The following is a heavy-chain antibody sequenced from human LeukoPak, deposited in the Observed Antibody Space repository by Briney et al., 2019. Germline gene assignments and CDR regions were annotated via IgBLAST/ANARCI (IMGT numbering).Heavy chain of an antibody. CDR1: GFTFSSYA. Sequence: GGSLRLSCAASGFTFSSYAMSWVRQAPGRGLEWVSIVSDGGLSTYYADSVKGRFTISRDNSKNTLYLQMNSLRAEDSAIYYCAKWVSYSSGSHFDYWGQGTLVTVSS. CDR3: AKWVSYSSGSHFDY. CDR2: VSDGGLST. V-gene: IGHV3-23*01. D-gene: IGHD3-10*01. J-gene: IGHJ4*02.